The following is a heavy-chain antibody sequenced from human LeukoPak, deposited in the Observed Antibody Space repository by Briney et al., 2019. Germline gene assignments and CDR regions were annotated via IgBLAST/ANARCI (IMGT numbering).Heavy chain of an antibody. CDR3: ARVDALAGTATIFGVAYTNYGMDV. CDR1: GYTFTSYG. CDR2: ISAYNGNT. V-gene: IGHV1-18*01. J-gene: IGHJ6*02. Sequence: ASVKVSCKASGYTFTSYGISWVRQAPGQGLEWMGWISAYNGNTNYAQKLQGRVTMTTDTSTSTAYMELRGLRSDDTAVYYCARVDALAGTATIFGVAYTNYGMDVWGQGTTVTVPS. D-gene: IGHD3-3*01.